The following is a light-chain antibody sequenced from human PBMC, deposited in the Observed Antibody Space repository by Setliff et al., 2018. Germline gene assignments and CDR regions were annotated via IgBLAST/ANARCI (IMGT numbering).Light chain of an antibody. Sequence: QSVLTQPASVSGSPGQSITISCTGTSSDIGGYNSASWYQQHPGKAPKLMIYDVDNRSSGVSNRFSGSKSGSTASLTISGLQADDEADYYCSSYTSTSTPVFGGGTKVTVL. CDR2: DVD. CDR3: SSYTSTSTPV. V-gene: IGLV2-14*01. J-gene: IGLJ2*01. CDR1: SSDIGGYNS.